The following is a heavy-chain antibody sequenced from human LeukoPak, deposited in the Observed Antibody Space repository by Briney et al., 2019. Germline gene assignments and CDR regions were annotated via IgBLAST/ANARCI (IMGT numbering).Heavy chain of an antibody. V-gene: IGHV4-34*01. Sequence: SETLSLTCAVYGGSFSGYYWSWIRQPPGKGLEWIGEINHSGSTNYNPSLKSRVTISVDTSKNQFSLKLSSVTAADTAVYYCARAGTAYFDYWGQGTLVTVSS. CDR1: GGSFSGYY. D-gene: IGHD1-7*01. J-gene: IGHJ4*02. CDR3: ARAGTAYFDY. CDR2: INHSGST.